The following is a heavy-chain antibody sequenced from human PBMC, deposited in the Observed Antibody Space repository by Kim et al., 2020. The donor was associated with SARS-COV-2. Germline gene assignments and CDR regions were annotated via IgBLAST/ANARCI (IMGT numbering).Heavy chain of an antibody. CDR3: ARALWFGEQDYYYYGMDV. CDR2: ISYDGSNK. D-gene: IGHD3-10*01. Sequence: GVSLRLSCAASGFTFSSYAMHWVRQAPGKGLEWVAVISYDGSNKYYADSVKGRFTISRDNSKNTLYLQMNSLRAEDTAVYYCARALWFGEQDYYYYGMDV. J-gene: IGHJ6*01. CDR1: GFTFSSYA. V-gene: IGHV3-30*04.